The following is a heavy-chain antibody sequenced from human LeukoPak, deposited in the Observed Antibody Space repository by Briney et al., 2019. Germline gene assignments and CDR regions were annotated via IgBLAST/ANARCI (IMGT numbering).Heavy chain of an antibody. Sequence: GGSLRLSCAASGFTFDDYTMHWVRQAPGKGLEWVSLISWDGGSTYYADSVKGRFTISRDTSKNTLYLQMNSLRAEDTAVYYCAKDFSNRVTYWGDIDYWGQGTLVIVSS. V-gene: IGHV3-43*01. J-gene: IGHJ4*02. CDR3: AKDFSNRVTYWGDIDY. CDR1: GFTFDDYT. D-gene: IGHD7-27*01. CDR2: ISWDGGST.